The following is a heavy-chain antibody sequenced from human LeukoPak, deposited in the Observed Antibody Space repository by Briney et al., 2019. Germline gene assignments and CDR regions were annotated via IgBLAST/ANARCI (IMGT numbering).Heavy chain of an antibody. J-gene: IGHJ6*03. V-gene: IGHV4-38-2*02. Sequence: PETLSLTCTVSGYSISSGYYWGWIRQPPGKGLEWIGSIYHSGSTYYNPSLKSRVTISVDTSKNQFSLKLSSVTAADTAVYYCARVYYDFWSGYFTDYYYMDVWGKGTTVTVSS. CDR2: IYHSGST. CDR1: GYSISSGYY. D-gene: IGHD3-3*01. CDR3: ARVYYDFWSGYFTDYYYMDV.